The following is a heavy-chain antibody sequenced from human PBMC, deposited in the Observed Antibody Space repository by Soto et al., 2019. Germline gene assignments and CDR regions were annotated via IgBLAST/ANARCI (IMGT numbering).Heavy chain of an antibody. Sequence: VQLEQSGPEVKKPGSSVKVSCKASGGTFSTSALSWVRQAPGQGLEWMGGIMPVFPTPDYAQKFQGRVTITSDESTSTADMELGGLTSDDTAVYYCARDKDRLQLGGNYYYILDVWGQGTAVTVSS. J-gene: IGHJ6*02. V-gene: IGHV1-69*05. CDR2: IMPVFPTP. D-gene: IGHD5-12*01. CDR1: GGTFSTSA. CDR3: ARDKDRLQLGGNYYYILDV.